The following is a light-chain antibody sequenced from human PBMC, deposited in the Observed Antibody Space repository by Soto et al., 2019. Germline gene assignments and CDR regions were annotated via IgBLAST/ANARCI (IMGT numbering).Light chain of an antibody. CDR3: QSYDSSLSGWV. CDR2: GNS. J-gene: IGLJ3*02. V-gene: IGLV1-40*01. CDR1: SSNIGAGYD. Sequence: QSVLTQQPSVSGAPGQRVTISCTGSSSNIGAGYDVHWYQQLPGTAPKLLIYGNSNRPSGVPDRFSGSKSGTSASLAITGLQADDEADYYCQSYDSSLSGWVFGGGTQLTVL.